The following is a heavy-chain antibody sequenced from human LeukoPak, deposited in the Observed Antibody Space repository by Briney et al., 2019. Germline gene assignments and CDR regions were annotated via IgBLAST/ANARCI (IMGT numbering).Heavy chain of an antibody. Sequence: SETLSLTCTVSGDSIGTLTYHWTWIRQTPGKGLEWIGNISYSGSTFYNPSLKSRLTISIDTSKNQFSLKLSSVTAADTAVYYCARHSGIGYCSGGSCYFIDYWGQGTLVTVSS. V-gene: IGHV4-39*01. CDR1: GDSIGTLTYH. J-gene: IGHJ4*02. CDR3: ARHSGIGYCSGGSCYFIDY. D-gene: IGHD2-15*01. CDR2: ISYSGST.